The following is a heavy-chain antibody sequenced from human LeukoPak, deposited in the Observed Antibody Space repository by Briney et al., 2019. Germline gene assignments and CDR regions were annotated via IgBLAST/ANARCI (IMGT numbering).Heavy chain of an antibody. CDR3: ARDPSTTVTTLGKIDY. V-gene: IGHV3-7*01. Sequence: PGGSLRLSCAASGFTFSSYWMSWVRQAPGKGLEWVANIKQDGSEKYYVDSVKGRFTISRDNAKNSLYLQMNSLRAEDTAVYYCARDPSTTVTTLGKIDYWGQGTLVTVSS. CDR2: IKQDGSEK. D-gene: IGHD4-17*01. J-gene: IGHJ4*02. CDR1: GFTFSSYW.